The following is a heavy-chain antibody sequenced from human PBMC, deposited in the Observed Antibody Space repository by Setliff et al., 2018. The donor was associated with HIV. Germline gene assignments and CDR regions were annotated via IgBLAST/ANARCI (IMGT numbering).Heavy chain of an antibody. D-gene: IGHD3-10*01. CDR2: IYTSGST. CDR1: GGSISSGSYY. V-gene: IGHV4-61*09. CDR3: ARERSALLWKNWFDP. J-gene: IGHJ5*02. Sequence: SETLSLTCTVSGGSISSGSYYWSWIRQPAGKGLEWIGHIYTSGSTNYNPSLKSRVTISVDTSKNQFSLKLSSVTAADTAGYYWARERSALLWKNWFDPWGQVTLVTVSS.